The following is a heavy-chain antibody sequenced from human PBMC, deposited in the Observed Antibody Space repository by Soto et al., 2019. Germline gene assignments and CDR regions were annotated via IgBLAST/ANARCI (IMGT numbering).Heavy chain of an antibody. CDR3: ARGGSSSWYYFDY. J-gene: IGHJ4*02. D-gene: IGHD6-13*01. V-gene: IGHV3-64*02. CDR1: GCTFSSYA. CDR2: ISSNGGST. Sequence: PGGSLRLSCAASGCTFSSYAIHWGRQAPGKGLEYVSAISSNGGSTYYADSVKGRFTISRDNSKNTLYLQMGSLRAEDMAVYYCARGGSSSWYYFDYWGQGTLVTVSS.